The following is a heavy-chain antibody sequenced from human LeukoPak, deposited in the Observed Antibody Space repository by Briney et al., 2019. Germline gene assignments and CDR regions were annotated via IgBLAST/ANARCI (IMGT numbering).Heavy chain of an antibody. Sequence: TSGTLSLTCAVSGGSISSSNWWSWVRQPPGKGLEWIGEIYHSGSTNYNPSLKSRVTISVDKSENQFSLKVSSVTAADTAVYYCARHYRVGGYSYGMDVWGQGTTVTVSS. D-gene: IGHD2-21*01. CDR1: GGSISSSNW. V-gene: IGHV4-4*02. CDR3: ARHYRVGGYSYGMDV. CDR2: IYHSGST. J-gene: IGHJ6*02.